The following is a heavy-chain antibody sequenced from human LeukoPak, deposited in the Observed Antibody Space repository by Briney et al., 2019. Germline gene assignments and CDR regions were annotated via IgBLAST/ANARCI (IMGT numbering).Heavy chain of an antibody. CDR3: ARQTGSGLFILP. CDR1: GGSISSGSYY. V-gene: IGHV4-61*02. Sequence: TSQTLSLTCTVSGGSISSGSYYWSWIRQPAGKGLEWIGRIYTSGSTNYNPSLKSRVTISVDTSKNQFSLRLTSVTAADTAVYYCARQTGSGLFILPGGQGTLVTVSS. D-gene: IGHD3/OR15-3a*01. CDR2: IYTSGST. J-gene: IGHJ4*02.